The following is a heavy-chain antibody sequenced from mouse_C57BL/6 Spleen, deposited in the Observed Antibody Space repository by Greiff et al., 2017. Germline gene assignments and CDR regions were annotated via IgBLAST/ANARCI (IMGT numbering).Heavy chain of an antibody. CDR3: ARGTRYGSSYGGYYAMDY. D-gene: IGHD1-1*01. Sequence: EVQLQQSGPGLVKPSQSLSLTCSVTGYSITSGYYWNWIRQFPGNKLEWMGYISYDGSNNYNPSLKNRISITRDTSKNQFFLKLNSVTTEDTATYYCARGTRYGSSYGGYYAMDYWGQGTSVTVSS. V-gene: IGHV3-6*01. CDR2: ISYDGSN. CDR1: GYSITSGYY. J-gene: IGHJ4*01.